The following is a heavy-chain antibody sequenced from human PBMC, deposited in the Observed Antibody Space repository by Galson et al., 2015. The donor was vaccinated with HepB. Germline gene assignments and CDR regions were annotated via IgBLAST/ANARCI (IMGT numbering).Heavy chain of an antibody. CDR3: ASAGGEMATIKDAAYDY. CDR2: IIPILGIA. J-gene: IGHJ4*02. V-gene: IGHV1-69*02. D-gene: IGHD5-24*01. Sequence: SVKVSCKASGGTFSSYTISWVRQAPGQGLEWMGRIIPILGIANYAQKFQGRVTITADKSTSTAYMELSSLRSEDTAVYYCASAGGEMATIKDAAYDYWGQGTLVTVSS. CDR1: GGTFSSYT.